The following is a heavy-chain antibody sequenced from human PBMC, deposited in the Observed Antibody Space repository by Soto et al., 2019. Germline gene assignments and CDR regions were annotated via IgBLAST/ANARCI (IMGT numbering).Heavy chain of an antibody. CDR2: ISAYNGNT. V-gene: IGHV1-18*01. CDR1: GYTFTSYG. D-gene: IGHD1-26*01. CDR3: ARDLVSGWELGQDWFDP. J-gene: IGHJ5*02. Sequence: ASVKVSCKASGYTFTSYGISWVRQAPGQGLEWMGWISAYNGNTNYAQKLQDRVTMTTDTSTSTAYMELRSLRSDDTAVYYCARDLVSGWELGQDWFDPWGQGTLVTVSS.